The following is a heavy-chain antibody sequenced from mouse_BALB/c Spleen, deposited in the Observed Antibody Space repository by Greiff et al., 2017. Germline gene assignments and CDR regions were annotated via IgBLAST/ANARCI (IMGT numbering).Heavy chain of an antibody. CDR2: INSNGGST. D-gene: IGHD2-4*01. J-gene: IGHJ3*01. Sequence: EVKLVESGGGLVKLGGSLKLSCAASGFTFSSYYMSWVRQTPEKRLELVAAINSNGGSTYYPDTVKGRFTISRDNAKNTLYLQMSSLRSEDTAMYYCARGDYDYDEETWFAYWGQGTLVTVSA. CDR3: ARGDYDYDEETWFAY. V-gene: IGHV5-6-2*01. CDR1: GFTFSSYY.